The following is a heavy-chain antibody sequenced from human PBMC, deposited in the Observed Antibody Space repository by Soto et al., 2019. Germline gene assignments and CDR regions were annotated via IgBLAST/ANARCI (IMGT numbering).Heavy chain of an antibody. Sequence: GPLIHSCTASGLSFSIYKMSWVRQAAGKGLEWVSSISPGVDKTYYADSVRGRFTISRDNSKNTVYLQMNSLRGDDTAVYYCAKRRTEVATILDYWGQGTLVTVSS. CDR2: ISPGVDKT. D-gene: IGHD5-12*01. CDR1: GLSFSIYK. CDR3: AKRRTEVATILDY. V-gene: IGHV3-23*01. J-gene: IGHJ4*02.